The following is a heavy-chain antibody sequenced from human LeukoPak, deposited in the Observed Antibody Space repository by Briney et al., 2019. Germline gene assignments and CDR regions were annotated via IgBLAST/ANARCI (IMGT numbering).Heavy chain of an antibody. V-gene: IGHV3-21*01. CDR3: ARDFATTHDPGAFDI. Sequence: GGSLRLSCAASGFTLSSYSMNWVRQAPGKGLEWVSSISSSSSYIYYADSVKGRFTISRDNAKNSLYLQMNSLRAEDTAVYYCARDFATTHDPGAFDIWGQGTMVTVSS. CDR1: GFTLSSYS. D-gene: IGHD1-14*01. J-gene: IGHJ3*02. CDR2: ISSSSSYI.